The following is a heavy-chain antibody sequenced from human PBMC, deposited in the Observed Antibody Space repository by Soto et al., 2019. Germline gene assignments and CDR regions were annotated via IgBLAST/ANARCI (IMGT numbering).Heavy chain of an antibody. CDR2: IYYSGST. D-gene: IGHD5-12*01. Sequence: PSETLSLTCTVSGGSISSGDYYWSWIRQPPGKGLEWIGYIYYSGSTYYNPSLKSRVTISVDTSKNQFSLKLSSVTAADTAVYYCARAGNSGYSYWFDPWGQGTLVTVS. V-gene: IGHV4-30-4*01. CDR1: GGSISSGDYY. J-gene: IGHJ5*02. CDR3: ARAGNSGYSYWFDP.